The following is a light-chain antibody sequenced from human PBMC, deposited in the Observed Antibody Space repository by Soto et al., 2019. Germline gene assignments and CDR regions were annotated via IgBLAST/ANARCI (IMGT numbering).Light chain of an antibody. CDR1: SSDVGGYNY. CDR2: DVS. Sequence: QSVLTQPASVSGSPGQSITISCTGTSSDVGGYNYVSWYQQHPGKAPKLMIYDVSNRPSGVSDRFSGSKSGNTASLTISVLQAEDEADYYCSSYTSSSTPVVFGGGTQLTVL. J-gene: IGLJ7*01. V-gene: IGLV2-14*03. CDR3: SSYTSSSTPVV.